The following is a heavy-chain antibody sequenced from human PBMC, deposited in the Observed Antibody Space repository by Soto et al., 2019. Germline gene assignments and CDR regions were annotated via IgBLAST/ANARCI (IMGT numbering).Heavy chain of an antibody. CDR2: INSDGSST. J-gene: IGHJ4*02. D-gene: IGHD3-10*01. CDR3: ARDRGSGLLWFGELLNDY. Sequence: EVQLVESGGGLVQPGGSLRLSCAASGFTFSSYWMHWVRQAPGKGLVWVSSINSDGSSTSYADSVKGRFTISRDNAKNTLYLQMNSLRAEDTAVYYCARDRGSGLLWFGELLNDYWGQGTLVTVSS. V-gene: IGHV3-74*01. CDR1: GFTFSSYW.